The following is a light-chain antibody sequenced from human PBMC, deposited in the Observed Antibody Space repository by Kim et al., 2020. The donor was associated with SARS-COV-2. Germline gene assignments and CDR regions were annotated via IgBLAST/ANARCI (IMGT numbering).Light chain of an antibody. CDR1: SSDVNAYNY. CDR3: SSYTTTSTYV. CDR2: HVS. J-gene: IGLJ1*01. V-gene: IGLV2-14*03. Sequence: GQSINIACTGTSSDVNAYNYISWYQQHPGKAPKLIIPHVSNRPSGVSNRFSGSKSGNTASLTISGLQAEDEADYYCSSYTTTSTYVFGTGTKVTVL.